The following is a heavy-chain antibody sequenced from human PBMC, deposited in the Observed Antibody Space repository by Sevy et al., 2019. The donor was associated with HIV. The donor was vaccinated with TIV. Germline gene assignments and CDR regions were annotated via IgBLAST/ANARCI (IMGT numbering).Heavy chain of an antibody. V-gene: IGHV3-30*04. CDR1: GFNISPYA. CDR3: AKVMGSSSCFDY. Sequence: GGSLRLSCSASGFNISPYALHWVRQTPGKGLQWLAVISKDGTNKDYADFVKGRFSLSRDNSKNTLYLQMSNLRPEDTAVYYCAKVMGSSSCFDYWGQGTLVTVSS. J-gene: IGHJ4*02. D-gene: IGHD6-13*01. CDR2: ISKDGTNK.